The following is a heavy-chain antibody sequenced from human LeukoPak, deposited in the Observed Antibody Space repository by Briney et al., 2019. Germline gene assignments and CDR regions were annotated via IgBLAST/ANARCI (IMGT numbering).Heavy chain of an antibody. CDR2: IYHSGST. V-gene: IGHV4-30-2*01. CDR1: GGSIRSGGYS. CDR3: ARVEGDAAAGTNWFDP. D-gene: IGHD6-13*01. J-gene: IGHJ5*02. Sequence: PSQTLSLTCAVSGGSIRSGGYSWSWIRQPPGKGLEWIGYIYHSGSTYYNPSLKSRVTISVDRSKNQFSLKLSSVTAADTAVYYCARVEGDAAAGTNWFDPWGQGTLVTVSS.